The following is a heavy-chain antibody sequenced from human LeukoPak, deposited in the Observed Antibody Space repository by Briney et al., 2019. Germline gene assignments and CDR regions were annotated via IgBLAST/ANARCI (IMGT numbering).Heavy chain of an antibody. Sequence: ASVKVSCKASGYTFTSYDINWVRQAPGQGLEWMGWINPNHGGTHYAQKFQGRVTMTRDMSITTAYMELSRLRSDDTAVYYCARGPAAGIDYWGQGTLVTVSS. CDR3: ARGPAAGIDY. J-gene: IGHJ4*02. D-gene: IGHD6-13*01. CDR2: INPNHGGT. V-gene: IGHV1-2*02. CDR1: GYTFTSYD.